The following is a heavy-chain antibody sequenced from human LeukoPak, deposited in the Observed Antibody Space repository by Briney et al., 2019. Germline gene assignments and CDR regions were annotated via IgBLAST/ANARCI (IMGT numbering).Heavy chain of an antibody. J-gene: IGHJ4*02. CDR2: IYTSGST. CDR1: GGSISSGSYY. Sequence: SQTLSLTCTVSGGSISSGSYYWSWIRQPAGKGLEWIGRIYTSGSTNYNPSLKSRVTISVDTSKNQFSLKLSSVTAADTAVYYCARAFHSGYDLEGFDYWGQGTLVTVSS. D-gene: IGHD5-12*01. CDR3: ARAFHSGYDLEGFDY. V-gene: IGHV4-61*02.